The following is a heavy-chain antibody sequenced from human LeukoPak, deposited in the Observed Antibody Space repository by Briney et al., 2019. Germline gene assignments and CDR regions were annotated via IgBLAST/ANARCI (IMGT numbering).Heavy chain of an antibody. CDR1: GGSISSYY. Sequence: PSETLSLTCTVSGGSISSYYWSWIRQPPGKGLEWIGYIYYSGSTNYNPSLKSRVTISVDTSKNQFSLKLSSVTAADTAVYYCARGPRYSSSWYYYYYYYMDVWGKGTTVTVSS. CDR2: IYYSGST. CDR3: ARGPRYSSSWYYYYYYYMDV. V-gene: IGHV4-59*01. D-gene: IGHD6-13*01. J-gene: IGHJ6*03.